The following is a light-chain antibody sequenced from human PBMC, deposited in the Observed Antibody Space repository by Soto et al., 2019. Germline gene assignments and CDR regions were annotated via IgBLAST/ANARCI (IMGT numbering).Light chain of an antibody. CDR3: QQYGSSPVT. Sequence: EIVLTHSPGTLSLSPGERATLSCRASQSISSSYLAWYQQIPGQAPRLLIYGASVRATGIPDRFSGSGSGTDFTLTISRLEPEDFAVYFCQQYGSSPVTFGGGTKVDIK. J-gene: IGKJ4*01. CDR1: QSISSSY. CDR2: GAS. V-gene: IGKV3-20*01.